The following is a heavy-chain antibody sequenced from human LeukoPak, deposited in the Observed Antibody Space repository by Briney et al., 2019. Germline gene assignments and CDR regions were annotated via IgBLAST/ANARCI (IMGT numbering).Heavy chain of an antibody. J-gene: IGHJ3*02. CDR2: IYYSGST. CDR3: ARDSSNYDFWSGYYRRGGAFDI. CDR1: GGSISSYY. Sequence: PSETLSLTCTVSGGSISSYYWSWIRQPPGKGLEWIGYIYYSGSTNYNPSLKSRVTISVDTSKNQFSLKLSSVTAADTAVYYCARDSSNYDFWSGYYRRGGAFDIWGQGTMVTVSS. D-gene: IGHD3-3*01. V-gene: IGHV4-59*01.